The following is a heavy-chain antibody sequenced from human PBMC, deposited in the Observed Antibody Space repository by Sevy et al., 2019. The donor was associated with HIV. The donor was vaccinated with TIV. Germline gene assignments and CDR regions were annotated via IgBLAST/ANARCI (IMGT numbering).Heavy chain of an antibody. D-gene: IGHD1-1*01. V-gene: IGHV3-30-3*01. CDR1: GFTFSSYA. J-gene: IGHJ6*02. CDR3: ARGGGTKKNYYYYYGMDV. Sequence: GGSLRLSCAASGFTFSSYAMHWVRQAPGKGLEWVAVISYDGSNKYYADSVKGRFTISRDNSKNTLYLQMNSLRAEETAVYYCARGGGTKKNYYYYYGMDVWGQGTTVTVSS. CDR2: ISYDGSNK.